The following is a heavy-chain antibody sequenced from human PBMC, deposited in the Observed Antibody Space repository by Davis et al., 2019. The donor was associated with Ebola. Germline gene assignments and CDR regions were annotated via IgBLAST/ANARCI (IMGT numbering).Heavy chain of an antibody. V-gene: IGHV3-30-3*01. CDR1: GFTFSSYA. D-gene: IGHD2-2*02. J-gene: IGHJ6*02. Sequence: GGSLRLSCAASGFTFSSYAMHWVRQAPGKGLEWVAVISYDGSNKYYADSVKGRFTISRDNSKNTLYLQMNSLRAEDTAVYYCARELDPVVPAAILFYYYGMGVWGQGTTVTVSS. CDR2: ISYDGSNK. CDR3: ARELDPVVPAAILFYYYGMGV.